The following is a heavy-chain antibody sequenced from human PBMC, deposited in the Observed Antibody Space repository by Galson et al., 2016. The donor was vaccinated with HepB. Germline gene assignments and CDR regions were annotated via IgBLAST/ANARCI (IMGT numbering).Heavy chain of an antibody. D-gene: IGHD1-20*01. CDR2: IYPDDSDT. V-gene: IGHV5-51*01. J-gene: IGHJ4*02. Sequence: QSGAEVKKPGEPLQISCKASGSIFSIYWIGWVRQMPGKGLEWMGIIYPDDSDTKYSPSFQGQVTISADKSISTAYLQWSSLKASDTAMYYCARARVTGTHLLSHFDYWGQGTLVTVSS. CDR1: GSIFSIYW. CDR3: ARARVTGTHLLSHFDY.